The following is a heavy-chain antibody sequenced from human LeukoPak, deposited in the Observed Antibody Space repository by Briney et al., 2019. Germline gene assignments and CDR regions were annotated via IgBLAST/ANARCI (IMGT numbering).Heavy chain of an antibody. CDR3: ARGRGSQSFDY. CDR2: INPNGGDT. J-gene: IGHJ4*02. Sequence: RASVKVSCKTSKYTFTGYYIHWVRQAAGQGVAWMGWINPNGGDTNYAQKFQGRVTMTRDTSISTAYMDLNRLTSGDTAVYFCARGRGSQSFDYWGQGTLVTVSS. V-gene: IGHV1-2*02. CDR1: KYTFTGYY. D-gene: IGHD1-26*01.